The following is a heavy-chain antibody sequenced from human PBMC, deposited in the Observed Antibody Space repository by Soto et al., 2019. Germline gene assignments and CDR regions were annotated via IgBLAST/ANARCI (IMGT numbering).Heavy chain of an antibody. CDR3: ARDTKYYRSQRNYYYGMDV. CDR2: IKQDGSEK. D-gene: IGHD3-10*01. Sequence: GGSLRLSCAASGFTFSSYWMSWVRQAPGKGLEWVANIKQDGSEKYYVDSVKGRFTISRDNAKNSLYLQMNSLRAEDTAVYYCARDTKYYRSQRNYYYGMDVWGQGTTVTVSS. J-gene: IGHJ6*02. V-gene: IGHV3-7*05. CDR1: GFTFSSYW.